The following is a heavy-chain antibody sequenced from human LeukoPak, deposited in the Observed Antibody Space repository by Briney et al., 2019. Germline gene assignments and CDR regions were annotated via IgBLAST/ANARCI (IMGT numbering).Heavy chain of an antibody. D-gene: IGHD3-3*01. CDR1: GGSFSGYY. J-gene: IGHJ6*02. CDR3: ASESYDFWSGYSLGMDV. V-gene: IGHV4-34*01. CDR2: INHSGST. Sequence: PSETLSLTCAVYGGSFSGYYWSWIRQPPGKGLEWIGEINHSGSTNYNPSLKSRVTISVDTSKNQFSLKLCSVTAADTAVYYCASESYDFWSGYSLGMDVWGQGTTVTVSS.